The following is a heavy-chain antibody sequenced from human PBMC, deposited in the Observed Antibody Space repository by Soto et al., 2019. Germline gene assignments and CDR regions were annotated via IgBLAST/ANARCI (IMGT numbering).Heavy chain of an antibody. J-gene: IGHJ5*02. D-gene: IGHD4-17*01. CDR1: GFTFSSYW. CDR3: ARVLLDYGGNWFDP. Sequence: GGSLRLSCAASGFTFSSYWMSWVRQAPGKGLEWVANIKQDGSEKYYVDSVKGRFTISRDNAKNSLNLQMNSLMAEETAVYYCARVLLDYGGNWFDPWGQGTLVTVSS. CDR2: IKQDGSEK. V-gene: IGHV3-7*01.